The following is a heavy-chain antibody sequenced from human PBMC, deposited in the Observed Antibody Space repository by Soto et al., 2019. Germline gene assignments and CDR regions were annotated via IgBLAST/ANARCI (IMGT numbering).Heavy chain of an antibody. CDR3: ARQPPATAAFDI. J-gene: IGHJ3*02. D-gene: IGHD5-12*01. Sequence: QVQLQESGPGLVKPSETLSLTCTVSGGSISYSYWSWIRQSPGDGLEWIGYSHKNGESNYNPSLKSRVTMSLHKSKNQVSLNLTSVTAADTAVYYCARQPPATAAFDIWGLGTMVTVSS. V-gene: IGHV4-59*08. CDR2: SHKNGES. CDR1: GGSISYSY.